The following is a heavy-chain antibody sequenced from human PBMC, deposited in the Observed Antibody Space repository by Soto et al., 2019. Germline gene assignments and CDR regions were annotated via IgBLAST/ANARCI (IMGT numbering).Heavy chain of an antibody. D-gene: IGHD2-15*01. Sequence: QVQLVQSGAEVKKPGASVKVSCKASGYTFTSYAMHWVRQSPGQRLEWMGWINAGNGNTKYSQKFQGRVTITSDTYASTAYKEVISLRSEDTAVDYCARGHDCSGGSCYGYYYYGMDVWGQGTTVTVSS. CDR2: INAGNGNT. CDR3: ARGHDCSGGSCYGYYYYGMDV. CDR1: GYTFTSYA. J-gene: IGHJ6*02. V-gene: IGHV1-3*01.